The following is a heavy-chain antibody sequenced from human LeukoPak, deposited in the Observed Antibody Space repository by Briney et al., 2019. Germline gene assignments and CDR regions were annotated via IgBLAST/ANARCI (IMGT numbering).Heavy chain of an antibody. Sequence: PSQTLSLTCAVSGGSISSSSYYWGWIRQPPGQGLEWIGSIYYSGSTYYNPSLKSRVTISVDTSKNQFSLKLSSVTAADTAVYYCARHGHITVTTPPHFDYWGQGTLVTVSS. CDR2: IYYSGST. D-gene: IGHD4-17*01. J-gene: IGHJ4*02. CDR1: GGSISSSSYY. V-gene: IGHV4-39*01. CDR3: ARHGHITVTTPPHFDY.